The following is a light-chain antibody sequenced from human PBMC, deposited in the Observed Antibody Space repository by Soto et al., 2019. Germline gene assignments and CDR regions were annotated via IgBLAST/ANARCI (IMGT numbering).Light chain of an antibody. CDR3: ETWDFNTRV. Sequence: QPVLTQSSSASASLGSSVKLTCTLSSGHSSYIIAWHQQQPGKAPRYLMKLEGSGSYNKGSGVPDRFSGSSSGADRYLTISIHQFEDEADYYCETWDFNTRVFGGGTKLTVL. CDR1: SGHSSYI. CDR2: LEGSGSY. J-gene: IGLJ3*02. V-gene: IGLV4-60*02.